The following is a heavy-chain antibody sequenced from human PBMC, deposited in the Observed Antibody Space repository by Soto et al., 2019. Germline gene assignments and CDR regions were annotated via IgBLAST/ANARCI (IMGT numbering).Heavy chain of an antibody. CDR2: ISGSGGST. CDR1: GFTFSSYA. D-gene: IGHD3-3*01. CDR3: AKAPTQFNPIFGVDPKPITAAIYYGMDV. V-gene: IGHV3-23*01. J-gene: IGHJ6*02. Sequence: GGSLRLSCAASGFTFSSYAMSWVRQAPGKGLEWVSAISGSGGSTYYADSVKGRFTISRDNSKNTLYLQMNSLRAEDTAVYYCAKAPTQFNPIFGVDPKPITAAIYYGMDVWGQGTTVTVSS.